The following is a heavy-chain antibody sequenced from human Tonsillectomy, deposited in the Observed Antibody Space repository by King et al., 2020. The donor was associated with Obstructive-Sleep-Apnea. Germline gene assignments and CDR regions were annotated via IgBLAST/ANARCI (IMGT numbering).Heavy chain of an antibody. CDR2: ISWDGAGT. CDR1: GFTFDDYT. CDR3: AKDISYGGCVGLGD. V-gene: IGHV3-43*01. J-gene: IGHJ4*02. Sequence: VQLVESGGVVVQPGGSLRLSCTTSGFTFDDYTIHWVRQAPGKGLEWVSAISWDGAGTYYADSVKGRFTISRDNTKNSLYLQMNSLRTEDTALYYCAKDISYGGCVGLGDWGQGTPVTVAS. D-gene: IGHD2-15*01.